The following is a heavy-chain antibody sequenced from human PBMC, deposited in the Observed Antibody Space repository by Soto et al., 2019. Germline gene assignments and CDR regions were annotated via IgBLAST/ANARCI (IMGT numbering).Heavy chain of an antibody. CDR2: ISHDGSNK. D-gene: IGHD6-19*01. J-gene: IGHJ4*02. CDR3: ANGYRSGWYYFDY. CDR1: GFTFSTYG. V-gene: IGHV3-30*18. Sequence: QVQLAESGGGVIQPGRSLKLSCGASGFTFSTYGMHWVRQAPGKGLEWVAVISHDGSNKYYADSVKGRFTISRDNSKNTLYLQMNSLKPEDTAVYYCANGYRSGWYYFDYWGQGTLVTVSS.